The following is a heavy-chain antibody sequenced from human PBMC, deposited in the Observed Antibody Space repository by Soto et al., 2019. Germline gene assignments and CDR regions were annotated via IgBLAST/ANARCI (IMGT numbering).Heavy chain of an antibody. J-gene: IGHJ3*02. CDR1: GFTLSSYG. CDR2: ISYDGSNK. Sequence: QVQLVESGGGVVQPGRSLRLSCAASGFTLSSYGMHWVRHAPGKGLEWVAVISYDGSNKYYADSVKGRFTISRDNSKNTLYLQMNSLRAEDTAVYYCANIPYSWNGADAFDIWGQGTLVTVSS. CDR3: ANIPYSWNGADAFDI. D-gene: IGHD1-1*01. V-gene: IGHV3-30*18.